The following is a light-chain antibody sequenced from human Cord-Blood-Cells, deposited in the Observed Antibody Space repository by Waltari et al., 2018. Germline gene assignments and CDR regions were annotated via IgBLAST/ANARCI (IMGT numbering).Light chain of an antibody. CDR3: QQRSNWIT. Sequence: EIVLTQSPATLSLSPGEIATLSCRASQSVSSYLAWYQQKPGQAPKLLIYDAANRATGIPARFSVSGSGTDFTLTISSLEPEDFAVYYCQQRSNWITFGQGTRLEIK. V-gene: IGKV3-11*01. J-gene: IGKJ5*01. CDR2: DAA. CDR1: QSVSSY.